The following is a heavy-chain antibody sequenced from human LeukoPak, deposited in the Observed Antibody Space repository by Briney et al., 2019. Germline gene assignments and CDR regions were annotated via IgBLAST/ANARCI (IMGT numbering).Heavy chain of an antibody. Sequence: GGSLRLSCAASGFTFSSYAMSWVRQAPGKGLEWVSAISGSGGSTYYADSVKGRFTISRDNSKNTLYLQMNSLRAEDTAVYYCAKDRGAILKNYYHSSGYYSSYWGQGTLVTVSS. D-gene: IGHD3-22*01. V-gene: IGHV3-23*01. CDR1: GFTFSSYA. J-gene: IGHJ4*02. CDR3: AKDRGAILKNYYHSSGYYSSY. CDR2: ISGSGGST.